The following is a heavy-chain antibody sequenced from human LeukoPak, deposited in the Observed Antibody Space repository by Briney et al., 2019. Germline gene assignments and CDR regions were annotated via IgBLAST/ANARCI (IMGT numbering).Heavy chain of an antibody. CDR2: IKQDGSEK. D-gene: IGHD1-26*01. V-gene: IGHV3-7*01. J-gene: IGHJ4*02. CDR1: GFTFSSDW. CDR3: ARGHLWWELLLDY. Sequence: GGSRRLSCAASGFTFSSDWMSWVRQAPGKGLECVANIKQDGSEKNYVDSVKGRFTISRDNAKNSLYLQMNSLRAEDAAVYYCARGHLWWELLLDYWGQGTLVTVSS.